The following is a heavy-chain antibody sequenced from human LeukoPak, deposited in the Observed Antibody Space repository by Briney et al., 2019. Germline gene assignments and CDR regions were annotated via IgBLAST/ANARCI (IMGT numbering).Heavy chain of an antibody. V-gene: IGHV3-53*01. CDR3: CSGYDSYFDY. CDR1: GVTFSSYW. Sequence: GGSLRLSCAASGVTFSSYWMSWVRQAPGKGLEWVSVIYSGGSTYYADSVKGRFTISRDNSKNTLYLQMNSLRAEDTAVYYCCSGYDSYFDYWGQGTLVTVSS. D-gene: IGHD5-12*01. CDR2: IYSGGST. J-gene: IGHJ4*02.